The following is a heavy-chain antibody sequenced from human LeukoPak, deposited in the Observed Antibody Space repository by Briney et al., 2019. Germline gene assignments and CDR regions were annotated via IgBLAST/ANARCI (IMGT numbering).Heavy chain of an antibody. CDR1: GFSFSNYG. V-gene: IGHV3-30*03. J-gene: IGHJ4*02. D-gene: IGHD1-7*01. CDR3: ARYGRTGTTQSDY. Sequence: PGGSLRLSCAASGFSFSNYGMHWVRQAPGKGLEWVAVISYDGSNKYYADSVKGRFTISRDNSKNTLYLQMNSLRAEDTAVYYCARYGRTGTTQSDYWGQGTLVTVSS. CDR2: ISYDGSNK.